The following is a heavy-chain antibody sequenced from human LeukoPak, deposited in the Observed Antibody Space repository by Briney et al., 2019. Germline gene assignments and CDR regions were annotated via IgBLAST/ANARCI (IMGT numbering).Heavy chain of an antibody. D-gene: IGHD3-10*01. CDR2: ISGSGGST. CDR3: ARSIGSGSGYFDY. J-gene: IGHJ4*02. Sequence: PGGSLRLSCAASGFTFNNYAMSWVRQAPGKGLEWVSAISGSGGSTYYADFVKGRFTISRDNSKNTLYLQMNSLRAEDTAVYYCARSIGSGSGYFDYWGQGTLVTVSS. CDR1: GFTFNNYA. V-gene: IGHV3-23*01.